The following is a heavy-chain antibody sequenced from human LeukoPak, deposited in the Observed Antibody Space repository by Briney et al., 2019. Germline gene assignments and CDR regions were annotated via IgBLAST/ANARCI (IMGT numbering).Heavy chain of an antibody. D-gene: IGHD6-13*01. V-gene: IGHV3-53*01. CDR1: GFTFSSYA. CDR2: IYSGGST. CDR3: ARDPRLYSSTARSHMDV. J-gene: IGHJ6*03. Sequence: GGSLRLSCAASGFTFSSYAMSWVRQAPGKGLEWVSVIYSGGSTYYADSVKGRFTISRDNSKNTLYLQMNSLRAEDTAVYYCARDPRLYSSTARSHMDVWGKGTTVTVSS.